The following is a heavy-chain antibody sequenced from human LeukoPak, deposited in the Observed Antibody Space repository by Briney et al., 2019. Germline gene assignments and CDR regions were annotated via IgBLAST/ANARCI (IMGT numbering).Heavy chain of an antibody. D-gene: IGHD3-3*01. CDR2: ISGSGGST. CDR3: AKGRPTYYDFWSGRGYYFDY. V-gene: IGHV3-23*01. J-gene: IGHJ4*02. Sequence: PGGSLRLSCAASVFTFSSYAMSWVRQAPGKGLEWVSAISGSGGSTYYADSVKGRFTISRDNSKNTLYLQMNSLRAEDTAVYYCAKGRPTYYDFWSGRGYYFDYWGQGTLVTVSS. CDR1: VFTFSSYA.